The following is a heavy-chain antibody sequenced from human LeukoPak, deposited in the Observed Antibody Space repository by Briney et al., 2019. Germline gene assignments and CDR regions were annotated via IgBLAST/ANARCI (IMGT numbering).Heavy chain of an antibody. CDR2: IYYSGST. J-gene: IGHJ4*02. CDR1: GGSISSYY. V-gene: IGHV4-59*01. Sequence: PSETLSLTCTVSGGSISSYYWSWIRQPPGKGLEWIGYIYYSGSTNYNPSPKSRVTISVDTSKNQFSLKLSSVTAAGTAVYYCATGDSSGYKPTDYWGQGTLVTVSS. CDR3: ATGDSSGYKPTDY. D-gene: IGHD3-22*01.